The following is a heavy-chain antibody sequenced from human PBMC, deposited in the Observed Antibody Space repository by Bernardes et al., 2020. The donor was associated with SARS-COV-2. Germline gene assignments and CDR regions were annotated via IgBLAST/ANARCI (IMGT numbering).Heavy chain of an antibody. V-gene: IGHV3-53*05. CDR1: GFTVSSNY. CDR2: IYSGGST. D-gene: IGHD3-9*01. CDR3: AKDTSPVIRYSDY. Sequence: GSLRLSCAASGFTVSSNYMSWVRQAPGKGLEWVSVIYSGGSTYYADSVKGRFTISRDNSKNTLYLQMNSLRAEDTALYYCAKDTSPVIRYSDYWGQGTLVTVSS. J-gene: IGHJ4*02.